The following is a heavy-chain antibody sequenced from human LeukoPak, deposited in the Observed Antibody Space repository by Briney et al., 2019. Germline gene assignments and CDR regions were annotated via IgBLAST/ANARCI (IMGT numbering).Heavy chain of an antibody. D-gene: IGHD6-13*01. CDR1: GGSFSGYY. V-gene: IGHV4-34*01. CDR3: ASRLKTAAAGIGGQFDY. Sequence: SETLSLTCAVYGGSFSGYYWSWIRQPPGKGLEWIGEINHSGSTNYNPSLKSRVTISVDTSKNQFSLKLSSVTAADTAVYYCASRLKTAAAGIGGQFDYWGQGTLVTVSS. CDR2: INHSGST. J-gene: IGHJ4*02.